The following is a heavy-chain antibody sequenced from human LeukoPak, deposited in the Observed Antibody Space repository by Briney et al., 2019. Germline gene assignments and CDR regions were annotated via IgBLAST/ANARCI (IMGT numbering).Heavy chain of an antibody. J-gene: IGHJ4*02. CDR1: GFSFSAYA. CDR2: ISYDGTNK. Sequence: QPGGSLSLSCAASGFSFSAYAMHWVRQAPGKGLEWVAVISYDGTNKYYADSVKGRFTISRDNSKNTLYLQMNSLRPEDTAVYYCARDFLMASDYWGQGILVTVSS. CDR3: ARDFLMASDY. D-gene: IGHD3-10*01. V-gene: IGHV3-30-3*01.